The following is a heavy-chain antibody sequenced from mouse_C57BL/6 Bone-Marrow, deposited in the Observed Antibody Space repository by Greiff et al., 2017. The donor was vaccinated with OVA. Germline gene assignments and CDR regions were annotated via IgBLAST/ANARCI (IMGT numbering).Heavy chain of an antibody. J-gene: IGHJ2*01. CDR1: GYSFTGYY. CDR2: INPSTGGT. D-gene: IGHD2-5*01. V-gene: IGHV1-42*01. CDR3: ARTRYSNYSYYFDY. Sequence: VQLQQSGPELVKPGASVKISCKASGYSFTGYYMNWVKQSPEKSLEWIGEINPSTGGTTYNQKFKAKATLTVDKSSSTAYMQLKSLTSEDSAVYYCARTRYSNYSYYFDYWGQGTTLTVSS.